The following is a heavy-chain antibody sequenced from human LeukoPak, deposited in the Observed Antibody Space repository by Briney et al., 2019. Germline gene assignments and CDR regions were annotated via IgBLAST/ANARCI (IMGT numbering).Heavy chain of an antibody. D-gene: IGHD5-18*01. CDR3: AKSQGIRGYYFDY. CDR2: ISGSGDYT. CDR1: GFTFSSYA. V-gene: IGHV3-23*01. J-gene: IGHJ4*02. Sequence: SGGSLRLSCAASGFTFSSYAMSWVRQAPGKGLEWVSAISGSGDYTYYADSVKGRFTISRDNSKNTLYLQMNSLRAEDTAVYYCAKSQGIRGYYFDYWGQGTLVTVSS.